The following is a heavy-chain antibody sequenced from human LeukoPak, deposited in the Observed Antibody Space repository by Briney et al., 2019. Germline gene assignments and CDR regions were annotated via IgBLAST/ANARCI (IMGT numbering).Heavy chain of an antibody. V-gene: IGHV1-18*01. CDR1: GYTFRSYD. CDR2: ISPNNGNT. Sequence: ASVKVSCKASGYTFRSYDITWVRQAPGQGLEWMGWISPNNGNTNYAQKFQGRVTMTTDTPTSTAYMEMRSLRSDDTAVYYCARADGYNNQVSDYWGQGTLVTVSS. J-gene: IGHJ4*02. D-gene: IGHD5-24*01. CDR3: ARADGYNNQVSDY.